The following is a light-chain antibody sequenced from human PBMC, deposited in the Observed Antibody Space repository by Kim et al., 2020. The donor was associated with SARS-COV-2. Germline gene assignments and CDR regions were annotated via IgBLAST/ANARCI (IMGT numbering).Light chain of an antibody. CDR2: GAS. CDR1: QSVTSN. CDR3: QQYHNWPLT. V-gene: IGKV3-15*01. Sequence: EIVMTQSPATLSVSPGERATLSCRASQSVTSNFAWYQQKPGQAPRLLIYGASTRATGIRARFSGSGSGTEFTLTISSLQSEDFAVYYCQQYHNWPLTFGGGTKVDIK. J-gene: IGKJ4*01.